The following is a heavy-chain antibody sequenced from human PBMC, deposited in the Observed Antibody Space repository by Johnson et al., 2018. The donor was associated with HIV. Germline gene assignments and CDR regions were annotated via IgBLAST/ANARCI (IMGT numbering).Heavy chain of an antibody. V-gene: IGHV3-64*01. CDR3: ARGGLLSPDAFDI. CDR1: GFTFSSYA. Sequence: VQLVESGGGLVQPGGSLRLSCAASGFTFSSYAMHWVRQAPGKGLEYVSAISSNGGSTYYANSVKGRFTISRDNSKNTLYLQMKSLRAEDTAVYYCARGGLLSPDAFDIWGQGTMVTVSS. D-gene: IGHD2-21*02. CDR2: ISSNGGST. J-gene: IGHJ3*02.